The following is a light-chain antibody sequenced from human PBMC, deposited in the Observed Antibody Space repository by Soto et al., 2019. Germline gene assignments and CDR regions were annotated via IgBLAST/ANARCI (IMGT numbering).Light chain of an antibody. J-gene: IGKJ1*01. CDR1: QAIRSA. CDR2: AAS. Sequence: AIQLTQSPSSLSSSVLDSVTITCRASQAIRSALGWYQQKPGKVPKLLIYAASTLQSGVPSRFSGSGFGTDFTLTISRLQPEDFATYYCLLDFGYFWAFGQGTKVDIK. CDR3: LLDFGYFWA. V-gene: IGKV1-6*01.